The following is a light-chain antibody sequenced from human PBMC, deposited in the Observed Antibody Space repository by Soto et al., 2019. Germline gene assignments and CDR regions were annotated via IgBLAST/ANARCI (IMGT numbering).Light chain of an antibody. J-gene: IGKJ4*01. CDR1: QAIGNL. V-gene: IGKV1-12*01. CDR3: QQADSFPLT. CDR2: FGS. Sequence: DIQMTQSPSSVSASVGDRVTLTCRASQAIGNLLAWYQQKPGKAPKLLIYFGSNLQAGVPSRFSGSGSGTDITLTISSLQPEDLASYYCQQADSFPLTFGRGTRVEIK.